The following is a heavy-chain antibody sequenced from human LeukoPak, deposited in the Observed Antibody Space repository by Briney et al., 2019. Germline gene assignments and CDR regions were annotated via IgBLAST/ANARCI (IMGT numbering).Heavy chain of an antibody. CDR2: IKQDGSEK. V-gene: IGHV3-7*01. CDR1: VFTFRSYW. D-gene: IGHD6-13*01. CDR3: ARDARSAAGTTPDYYYYMDV. J-gene: IGHJ6*03. Sequence: GGSLRLSCAASVFTFRSYWMSWVRQAPGKGLEWVANIKQDGSEKYYVDSVKGRFTISRDNAKNSLYLQMNSLRAEDTAVYYCARDARSAAGTTPDYYYYMDVWGKGTTVTVSS.